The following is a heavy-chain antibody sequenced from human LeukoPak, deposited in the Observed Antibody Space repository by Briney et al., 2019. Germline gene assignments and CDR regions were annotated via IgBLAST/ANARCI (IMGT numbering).Heavy chain of an antibody. Sequence: PGGSLRLSCAASGFTFSSYWMSWVRQAPGKGLAWVANIKQDGTEKYYVDSVKGRFTISRDNAKNSLYLQMNSLRDEDTAVYYCARHSGTYFDYWGQGTLVTVSS. CDR1: GFTFSSYW. D-gene: IGHD1-26*01. V-gene: IGHV3-7*01. J-gene: IGHJ4*02. CDR3: ARHSGTYFDY. CDR2: IKQDGTEK.